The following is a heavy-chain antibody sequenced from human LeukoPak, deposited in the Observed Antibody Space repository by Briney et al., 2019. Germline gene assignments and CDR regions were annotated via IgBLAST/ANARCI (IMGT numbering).Heavy chain of an antibody. Sequence: SETLSLTCTVSGGSISSSISYWGWIRQPPGKGLEWIGSMYYSGSTYYNPSLKIRVTISVDTSKNQFSLKLRSVTAADTAVYYCARHPLRVATPDYWGQGTLVTVSS. J-gene: IGHJ4*02. V-gene: IGHV4-39*01. CDR3: ARHPLRVATPDY. CDR2: MYYSGST. D-gene: IGHD5-12*01. CDR1: GGSISSSISY.